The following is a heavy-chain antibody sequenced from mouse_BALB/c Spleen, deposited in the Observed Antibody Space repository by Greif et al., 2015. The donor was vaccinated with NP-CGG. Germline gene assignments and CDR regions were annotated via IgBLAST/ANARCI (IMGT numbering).Heavy chain of an antibody. J-gene: IGHJ2*01. CDR1: GFTFSSFG. V-gene: IGHV5-17*02. D-gene: IGHD2-14*01. CDR3: ARSHRYDAFDY. CDR2: ISSGSSTI. Sequence: DVHLVESGGGLVQPGGSRKLSCAASGFTFSSFGMHWVRQASEKGLEWVAYISSGSSTIYYADTVKGRFTISRDNPKNTLFLQMTSLRSEDTAMYYCARSHRYDAFDYWGQGTTLTVSS.